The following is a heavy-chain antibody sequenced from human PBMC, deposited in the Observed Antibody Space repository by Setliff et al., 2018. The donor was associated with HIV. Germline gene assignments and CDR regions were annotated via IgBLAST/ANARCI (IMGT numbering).Heavy chain of an antibody. Sequence: GGSLRLSCAASGFTFSRYSMNWVRQAPGKGLEWVSYISVTSETKNYAGSVKGRFTISRDNARNTLYLQMNSLRAEDTAVYYCAKDHAEAMEQQLVPEYYGMDVWGQGTTVTVSS. V-gene: IGHV3-48*01. CDR1: GFTFSRYS. J-gene: IGHJ6*02. CDR2: ISVTSETK. CDR3: AKDHAEAMEQQLVPEYYGMDV. D-gene: IGHD6-13*01.